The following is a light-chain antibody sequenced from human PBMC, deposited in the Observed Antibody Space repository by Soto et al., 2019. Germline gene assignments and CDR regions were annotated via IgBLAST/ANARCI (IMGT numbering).Light chain of an antibody. CDR1: QSISSW. Sequence: DIQMTQSPSTLSAFVGDRVTITCRASQSISSWLAWYQQKPGKAPKVLIYKASSLESGVPSRFSGSGSGTEFTLTISSLQPDDFATYYCQQYNSYWTFGQGTKVEIK. CDR3: QQYNSYWT. J-gene: IGKJ1*01. V-gene: IGKV1-5*03. CDR2: KAS.